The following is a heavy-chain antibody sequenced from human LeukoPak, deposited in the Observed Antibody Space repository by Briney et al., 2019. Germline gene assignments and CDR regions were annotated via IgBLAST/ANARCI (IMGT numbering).Heavy chain of an antibody. CDR2: IRYDGSNK. Sequence: PGGSLRLSCAASGFTFGSYGMHWVRRAPGKGLEWVAFIRYDGSNKYYADSVKGRFTISRENSKNTLYLQMNSLRAVDTAVYYCARNFGPYSNILYSLDYWGQGTLVTVSS. D-gene: IGHD6-13*01. CDR3: ARNFGPYSNILYSLDY. V-gene: IGHV3-30*02. J-gene: IGHJ4*02. CDR1: GFTFGSYG.